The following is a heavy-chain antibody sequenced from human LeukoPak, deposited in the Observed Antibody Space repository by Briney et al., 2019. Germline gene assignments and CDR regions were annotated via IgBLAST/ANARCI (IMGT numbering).Heavy chain of an antibody. CDR3: ASVSRVGANFDY. D-gene: IGHD1-26*01. J-gene: IGHJ4*02. V-gene: IGHV4-39*07. Sequence: SETLSLTCTVSGGSISSSSYYWGWIRQPPGKGLEWIGSIYYSGSTYYNPSLKSRVTISVDTSKNQFSLKLSSVTAADTAVYYCASVSRVGANFDYWGQGTLVTVSS. CDR2: IYYSGST. CDR1: GGSISSSSYY.